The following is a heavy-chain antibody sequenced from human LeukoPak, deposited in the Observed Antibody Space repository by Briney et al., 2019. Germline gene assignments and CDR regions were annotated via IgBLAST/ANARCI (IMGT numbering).Heavy chain of an antibody. Sequence: ASVKVSCKASEYTFTGYYMHWMRQAPGQGLEWMGWINPKNGGTNYAQKFQGRVTMSRDTSIGTAYLDLRSLRSDDTAVYYCARDQGIYNHRIIDSWGQGTLVTVSS. V-gene: IGHV1-2*02. CDR2: INPKNGGT. D-gene: IGHD5-12*01. CDR1: EYTFTGYY. J-gene: IGHJ4*02. CDR3: ARDQGIYNHRIIDS.